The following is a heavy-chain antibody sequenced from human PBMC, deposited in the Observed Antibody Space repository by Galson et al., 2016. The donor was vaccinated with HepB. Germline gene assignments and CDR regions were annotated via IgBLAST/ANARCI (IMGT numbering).Heavy chain of an antibody. CDR1: GYIFNDFH. J-gene: IGHJ4*02. Sequence: SVKVSCKASGYIFNDFHITWVRQAPGQGLEWMGWYNSSRGSANYAQKLQGRVTMITDTSPSTAYMELRSLRSDDTAVYYCARVRDCTGRTCYPTLDSWGQGTLVTVSS. V-gene: IGHV1-18*01. D-gene: IGHD2-15*01. CDR2: YNSSRGSA. CDR3: ARVRDCTGRTCYPTLDS.